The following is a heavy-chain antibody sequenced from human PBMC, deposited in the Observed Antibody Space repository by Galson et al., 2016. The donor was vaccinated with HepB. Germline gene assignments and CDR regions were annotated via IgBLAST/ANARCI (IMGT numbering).Heavy chain of an antibody. V-gene: IGHV1-69*13. D-gene: IGHD3-10*01. CDR1: GGTFSSYA. CDR3: ARGLGSGSYFDY. Sequence: SVKVSCKASGGTFSSYAISWVRQAPGQGLEWMGRIIPIFGTANYAQKFRGRVTITADESTSTAYMELSSLKSEDTAVYYCARGLGSGSYFDYWGQGTLVTVSS. J-gene: IGHJ4*02. CDR2: IIPIFGTA.